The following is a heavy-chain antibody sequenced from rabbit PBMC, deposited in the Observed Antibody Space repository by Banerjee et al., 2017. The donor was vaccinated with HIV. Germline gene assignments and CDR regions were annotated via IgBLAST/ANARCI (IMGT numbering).Heavy chain of an antibody. D-gene: IGHD1-1*01. Sequence: QQQLEESGGGLVKPGGTLTLTCTASGFSFSSGYWICWVRQAPGKGLEWIACIDTGSSGSTYYASWAKGRFTISKTSSTTVTLQMTSLTAADTATYFCARDYADSRGYWLYYGMDLWGPGTLVTVS. V-gene: IGHV1S45*01. J-gene: IGHJ6*01. CDR3: ARDYADSRGYWLYYGMDL. CDR1: GFSFSSGYW. CDR2: IDTGSSGST.